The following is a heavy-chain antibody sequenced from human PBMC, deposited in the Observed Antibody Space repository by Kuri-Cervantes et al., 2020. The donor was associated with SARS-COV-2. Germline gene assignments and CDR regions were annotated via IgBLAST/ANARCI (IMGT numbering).Heavy chain of an antibody. V-gene: IGHV1-18*01. CDR1: GGTFSSYA. Sequence: ASVKVSCKASGGTFSSYAISWVRQAPGQGLEWMGWISAYNGNTNYAQKLQGRVTMTTDTSTSTAYMEPRSLRSDDTAVYYCARGGYFDWLANLYYYYMDVWGKGTTVTVSS. CDR3: ARGGYFDWLANLYYYYMDV. D-gene: IGHD3-9*01. J-gene: IGHJ6*03. CDR2: ISAYNGNT.